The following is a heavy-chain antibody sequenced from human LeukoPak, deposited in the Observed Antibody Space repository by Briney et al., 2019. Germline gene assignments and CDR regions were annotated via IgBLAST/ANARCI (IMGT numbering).Heavy chain of an antibody. Sequence: SETLSLTCTVSGGSISSYYWGWIRQPPGKGLEWIGSIYYSGSTYYNPSLKSRVTISVDTSKNQFSLKLSSVTAADTAVYYCARESRQDSSGYYAFDYWGQGTLVTVSS. J-gene: IGHJ4*02. CDR2: IYYSGST. V-gene: IGHV4-39*07. D-gene: IGHD3-22*01. CDR3: ARESRQDSSGYYAFDY. CDR1: GGSISSYY.